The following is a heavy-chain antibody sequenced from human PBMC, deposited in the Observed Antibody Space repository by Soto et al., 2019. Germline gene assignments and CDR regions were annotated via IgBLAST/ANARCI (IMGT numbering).Heavy chain of an antibody. CDR3: ARLRQAGGYYYYYGMDV. CDR1: GYSFTSYW. CDR2: IDPSDSYT. Sequence: GESLKISCKGSGYSFTSYWISWVRQMPGKGLEWMGRIDPSDSYTNYSPSFQGHVTISADKSISTAYLQWSSLKASDTAMYYCARLRQAGGYYYYYGMDVWGQGTTVTV. D-gene: IGHD1-26*01. J-gene: IGHJ6*02. V-gene: IGHV5-10-1*01.